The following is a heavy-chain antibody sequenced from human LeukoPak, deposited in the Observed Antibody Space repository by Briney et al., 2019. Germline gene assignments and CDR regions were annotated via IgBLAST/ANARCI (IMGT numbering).Heavy chain of an antibody. CDR1: GYTSPSYG. CDR2: ISAYNGDT. D-gene: IGHD3-3*01. V-gene: IGHV1-18*01. J-gene: IGHJ4*02. CDR3: ARDGSGTWGDY. Sequence: ASVTVSCKASGYTSPSYGISWVRQAPGQGLEWMGWISAYNGDTNYAQKVKGRVTMTTDTSTSTAYMELRSLRSDDTAVYYCARDGSGTWGDYWGQGTLVTVSS.